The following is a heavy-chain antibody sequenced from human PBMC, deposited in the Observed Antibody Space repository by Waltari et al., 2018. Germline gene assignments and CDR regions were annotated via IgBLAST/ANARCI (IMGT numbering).Heavy chain of an antibody. CDR1: GFAFSDYA. D-gene: IGHD2-15*01. V-gene: IGHV3-49*04. Sequence: EVQLVESGGGLVQPGRSLTLSCPASGFAFSDYAMSWVRQAPGKGLECVGSVKSKAYGETRAYAASLKGRFTISRDDSKAIAYLQMNTLKTDDTAVYYCSRWVPGGPADSWGQGTLLTVSS. CDR2: VKSKAYGETR. CDR3: SRWVPGGPADS. J-gene: IGHJ4*02.